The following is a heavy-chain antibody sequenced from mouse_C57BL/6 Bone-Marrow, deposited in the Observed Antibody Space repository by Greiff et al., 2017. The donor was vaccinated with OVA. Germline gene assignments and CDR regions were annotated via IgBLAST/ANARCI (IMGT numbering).Heavy chain of an antibody. J-gene: IGHJ1*03. CDR1: GFTFSSYA. CDR3: ARDRYGNYWYFDV. V-gene: IGHV5-4*01. CDR2: ISDGGSYT. Sequence: DVKLVESGGGLVKPGGSLKLSCAASGFTFSSYAMSWVRQTPEKRLEWVATISDGGSYTYYPDNVKGRFTISRDNAKNNLYLQMSHLKSEDTAMYYCARDRYGNYWYFDVWGTGTTVTVSS. D-gene: IGHD2-10*02.